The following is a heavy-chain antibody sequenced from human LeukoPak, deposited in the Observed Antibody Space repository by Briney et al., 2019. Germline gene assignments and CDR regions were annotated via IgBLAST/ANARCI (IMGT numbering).Heavy chain of an antibody. J-gene: IGHJ3*02. CDR1: GLTFDGYA. D-gene: IGHD3-3*01. CDR3: AKDPQPRSAYDAFDI. V-gene: IGHV3-43*02. CDR2: ISGDGGST. Sequence: GGSLRLSCAASGLTFDGYAMHGVRQAPGKGLEGVSLISGDGGSTYYADSVKGRFTISRDNSKNSLYLQMNSLRTEDTALYYCAKDPQPRSAYDAFDIWGQGTMVTVSS.